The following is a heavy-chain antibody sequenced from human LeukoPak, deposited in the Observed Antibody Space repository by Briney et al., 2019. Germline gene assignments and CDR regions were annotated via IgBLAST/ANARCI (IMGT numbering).Heavy chain of an antibody. J-gene: IGHJ4*02. D-gene: IGHD3-22*01. Sequence: GGSLRLSCAASGFTFSSYWMSWVRQAPGKGLEWVANIKQDGSEKYYVDSVKGRFTISRDNAKNSLYLQMNSLRAEDTAVYYCARDFGYDSSGYYIDYWGQGTLVTVSS. CDR1: GFTFSSYW. V-gene: IGHV3-7*01. CDR3: ARDFGYDSSGYYIDY. CDR2: IKQDGSEK.